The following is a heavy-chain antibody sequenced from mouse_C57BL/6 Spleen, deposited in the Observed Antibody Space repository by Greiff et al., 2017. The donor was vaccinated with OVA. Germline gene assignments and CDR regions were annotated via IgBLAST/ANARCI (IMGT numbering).Heavy chain of an antibody. J-gene: IGHJ3*01. V-gene: IGHV1-39*01. CDR1: GYSFTDYN. Sequence: VQLKESGPELVKPGASVKISCKASGYSFTDYNMNWVKQSNGKSLEWIGVINPNYGTTSYNQKFKGKATLTVDQSSSTAYMQLNSLTSEDSAVYYCARERETIYYGNYAGNFAYWGQGTLVTVSA. CDR2: INPNYGTT. D-gene: IGHD2-1*01. CDR3: ARERETIYYGNYAGNFAY.